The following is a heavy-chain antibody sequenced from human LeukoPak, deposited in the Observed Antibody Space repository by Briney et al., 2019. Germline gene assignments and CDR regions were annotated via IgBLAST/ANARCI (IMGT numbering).Heavy chain of an antibody. CDR3: ARSRRGQFRIILALYYYNYMDV. V-gene: IGHV1-8*03. CDR1: GYTFTSYD. D-gene: IGHD1-14*01. J-gene: IGHJ6*03. Sequence: EASVKVSCKASGYTFTSYDINWVRQATGQGLEWMGWMNPNSGNTGYAQKFQGRVTITRNTSISTAYMELSSLRSEDTAVYYCARSRRGQFRIILALYYYNYMDVWGKGTTVTVSS. CDR2: MNPNSGNT.